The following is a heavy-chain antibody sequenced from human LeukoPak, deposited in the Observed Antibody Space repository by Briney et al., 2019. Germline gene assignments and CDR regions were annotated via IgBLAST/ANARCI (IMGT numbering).Heavy chain of an antibody. CDR1: GFTLSSYS. CDR2: IKEDGSEK. Sequence: GGSLRHSCAASGFTLSSYSMNWVRQAPGKGLEWVANIKEDGSEKYYVESVKGRFTISRDNARKSLSLQMNSLRAEDTAVYYCARVPKYYDVFALDYWGPGTLVTVSS. CDR3: ARVPKYYDVFALDY. V-gene: IGHV3-7*01. D-gene: IGHD3-9*01. J-gene: IGHJ4*02.